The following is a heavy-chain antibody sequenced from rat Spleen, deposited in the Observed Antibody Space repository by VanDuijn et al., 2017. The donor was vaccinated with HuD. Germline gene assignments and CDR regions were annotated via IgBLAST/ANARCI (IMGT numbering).Heavy chain of an antibody. V-gene: IGHV2-13*01. CDR3: VRERVPGFAFYFDY. Sequence: QVQLRESGPGLVQPSQTLSLTCTVSGFSLSSYGVIWVRQPPGKGLEWMGVIWGNGDTNYSSALKTRLSISKDTSKSQVFLKMNSLQTEDTAIYFCVRERVPGFAFYFDYWGQGVMVTGSS. D-gene: IGHD1-4*01. J-gene: IGHJ2*01. CDR2: IWGNGDT. CDR1: GFSLSSYG.